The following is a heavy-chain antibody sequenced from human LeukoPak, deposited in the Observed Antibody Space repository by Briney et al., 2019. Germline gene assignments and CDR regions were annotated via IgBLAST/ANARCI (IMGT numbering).Heavy chain of an antibody. Sequence: PGGSLRLSCSASGFTFSSYAMHWVRQAPGKGLEYVSAISSNGGSTYYADSVKGRFTISRDNSTNTLYLQMSSLRAEDTAVYYCVKGGDELTYYFDYWGQGTLVTVSS. CDR1: GFTFSSYA. D-gene: IGHD3-10*01. J-gene: IGHJ4*02. CDR2: ISSNGGST. CDR3: VKGGDELTYYFDY. V-gene: IGHV3-64D*06.